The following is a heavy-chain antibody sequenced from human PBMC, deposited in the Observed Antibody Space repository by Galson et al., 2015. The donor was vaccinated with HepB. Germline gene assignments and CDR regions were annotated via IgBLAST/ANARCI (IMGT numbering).Heavy chain of an antibody. CDR2: TYYRSKWYN. J-gene: IGHJ5*02. CDR1: GDSVSRNNAA. Sequence: CAISGDSVSRNNAAWNWIRQSPSRGLEWLGRTYYRSKWYNDYAVSVKSRMTINPDTSKNQFSLKLSSVTAADTAVYYCARLIAVAGTDDWFDPWGQGILVTVSS. CDR3: ARLIAVAGTDDWFDP. V-gene: IGHV6-1*01. D-gene: IGHD6-19*01.